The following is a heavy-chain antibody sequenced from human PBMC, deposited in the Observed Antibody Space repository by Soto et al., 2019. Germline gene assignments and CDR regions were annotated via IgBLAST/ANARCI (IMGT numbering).Heavy chain of an antibody. V-gene: IGHV4-34*01. J-gene: IGHJ4*02. Sequence: PSETLSLTCAVYGGSFSGYYWSWIRQPPGKGLEWIGEINHSGSTNYNPSLKSRVTISVDTSKNQFSLKLSSVTAADTAVYCCARIPLPHYFDYWGQGTLVTVSS. D-gene: IGHD1-26*01. CDR2: INHSGST. CDR1: GGSFSGYY. CDR3: ARIPLPHYFDY.